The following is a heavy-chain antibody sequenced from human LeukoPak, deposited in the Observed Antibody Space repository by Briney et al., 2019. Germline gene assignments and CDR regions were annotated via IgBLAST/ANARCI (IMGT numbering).Heavy chain of an antibody. V-gene: IGHV3-49*04. Sequence: GGSLRLSCTASGFTFGDYAMSWVRQAPGKGLEWVGFIRSKAYGGTTEYAASVKGRLTISRDDSKSIAYLQMNSLKTEDTAVYYCNPGSGWAWGQGTLVTVSS. CDR1: GFTFGDYA. D-gene: IGHD6-19*01. CDR2: IRSKAYGGTT. CDR3: NPGSGWA. J-gene: IGHJ5*02.